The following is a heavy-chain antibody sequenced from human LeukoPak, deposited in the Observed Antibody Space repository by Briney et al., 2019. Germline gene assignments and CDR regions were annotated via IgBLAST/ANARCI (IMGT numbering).Heavy chain of an antibody. Sequence: SVKVSCKASGGTFSSYAISWVRQAPGQGLEWMGGIIPIFGTANYAQKFQGRVTITTDESTSTAYMELSSLRSEDTAVYYCARDHTGYSSSSWYDYWGQGTLVTVSS. V-gene: IGHV1-69*05. CDR3: ARDHTGYSSSSWYDY. CDR2: IIPIFGTA. J-gene: IGHJ4*02. CDR1: GGTFSSYA. D-gene: IGHD6-13*01.